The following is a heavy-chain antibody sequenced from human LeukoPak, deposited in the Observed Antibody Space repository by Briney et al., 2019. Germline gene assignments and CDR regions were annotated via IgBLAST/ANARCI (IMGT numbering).Heavy chain of an antibody. CDR3: ARDHGSSKEDDAFDI. J-gene: IGHJ3*02. Sequence: ASVKVSCKASGYSFTTYALHWVRQAPGQRLEWMGWINAGNGNTKYSQNFQGRLTITRDTSASTAYMELSGLRSEDTAVYYCARDHGSSKEDDAFDIWGQGTMVTVSS. CDR2: INAGNGNT. V-gene: IGHV1-3*01. D-gene: IGHD6-13*01. CDR1: GYSFTTYA.